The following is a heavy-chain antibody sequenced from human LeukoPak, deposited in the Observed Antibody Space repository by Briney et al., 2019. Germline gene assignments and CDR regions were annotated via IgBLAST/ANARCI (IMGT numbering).Heavy chain of an antibody. D-gene: IGHD3-22*01. J-gene: IGHJ4*02. V-gene: IGHV4-59*01. CDR2: IYYSGST. Sequence: SETLSLTCTVSGGSISSYYWSWIRQPPGKGLEWIGYIYYSGSTNYNPSLKSRVTISVDTSKNQFSLKLSSVTAADTAVYYCASYDSRGYGVDYWGQGTLVTVSS. CDR1: GGSISSYY. CDR3: ASYDSRGYGVDY.